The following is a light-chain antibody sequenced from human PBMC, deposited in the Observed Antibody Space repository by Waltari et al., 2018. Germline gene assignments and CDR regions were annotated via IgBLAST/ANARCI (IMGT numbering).Light chain of an antibody. Sequence: QSALTQPASASGSPGPSLTISCPGTGHDVGGYDYVPWYQRHPGKVPKVMIYDVNKRPSGVSDRFSGSKSGYTASLTISGLQAQDEADYYCSSYTSSRAIFVFGIGTKVTVL. V-gene: IGLV2-14*01. J-gene: IGLJ1*01. CDR1: GHDVGGYDY. CDR2: DVN. CDR3: SSYTSSRAIFV.